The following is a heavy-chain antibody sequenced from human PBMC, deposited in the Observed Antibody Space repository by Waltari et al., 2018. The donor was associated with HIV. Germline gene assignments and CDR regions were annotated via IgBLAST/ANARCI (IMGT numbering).Heavy chain of an antibody. Sequence: QVQLQESGPGLVKPSETLSLTCNVSRGSLTRHYWNWIRQKPGKGLEWIGFVYYSGTTVYSPSLESRVTISVAPSRNQFSLRLRSATAADTATYYCARGNCAIGSCFAVAFPFDIWGPGTTVSVSS. J-gene: IGHJ3*02. CDR3: ARGNCAIGSCFAVAFPFDI. CDR2: VYYSGTT. V-gene: IGHV4-59*11. D-gene: IGHD2-8*01. CDR1: RGSLTRHY.